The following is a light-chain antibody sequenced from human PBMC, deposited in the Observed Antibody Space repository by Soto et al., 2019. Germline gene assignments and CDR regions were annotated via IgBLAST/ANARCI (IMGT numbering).Light chain of an antibody. CDR2: DVS. J-gene: IGLJ3*02. V-gene: IGLV2-23*02. CDR1: SSDVGSYNL. Sequence: QSALTQPPSVSGSPGQSITISCTGTSSDVGSYNLVSWYQQHADKAPKLMIYDVSKRPSGISNRFSGSKSGSTASLTISGLQAEDEADYYCCSYAGSTTSWVFGGGTKLTVL. CDR3: CSYAGSTTSWV.